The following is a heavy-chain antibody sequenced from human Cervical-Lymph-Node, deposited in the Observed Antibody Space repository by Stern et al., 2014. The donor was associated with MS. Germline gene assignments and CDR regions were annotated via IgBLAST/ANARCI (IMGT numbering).Heavy chain of an antibody. CDR1: GYTFSNFW. V-gene: IGHV5-51*01. CDR2: IYTADSDT. CDR3: VRRRDSAGYDTFDL. J-gene: IGHJ3*01. D-gene: IGHD3-22*01. Sequence: VQLVQSGAEVKKPGESLKISCRPSGYTFSNFWIGWVRQMPGKGLEWMGVIYTADSDTTYSPSFQGPVTISADESISTAYLQWRSLKASDTAMYYCVRRRDSAGYDTFDLWGQGTMLIVSS.